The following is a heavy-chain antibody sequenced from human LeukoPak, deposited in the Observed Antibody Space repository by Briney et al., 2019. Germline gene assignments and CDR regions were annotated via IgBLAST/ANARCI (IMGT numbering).Heavy chain of an antibody. D-gene: IGHD2-2*01. CDR2: ISSNGGST. V-gene: IGHV3-64*01. Sequence: GGSLRLSCAAFGFTFSRYAMYWVRQAPGKGLEYVSTISSNGGSTYYASSVKGRFTVSRDNSRNTLYLQMGSLRGEDMAVYYCASSSAAYYFDYWGQGTLVTVSS. J-gene: IGHJ4*02. CDR3: ASSSAAYYFDY. CDR1: GFTFSRYA.